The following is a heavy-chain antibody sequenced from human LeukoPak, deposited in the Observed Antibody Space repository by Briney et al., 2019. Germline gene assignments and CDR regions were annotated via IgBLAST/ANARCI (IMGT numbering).Heavy chain of an antibody. CDR3: ASRLRERFDS. CDR1: GYSFPNYW. V-gene: IGHV5-51*01. CDR2: LYPGDSDT. J-gene: IGHJ4*02. D-gene: IGHD5-12*01. Sequence: GESLKIPCKGSGYSFPNYWIGWVRQMPGKGLEWLGILYPGDSDTRYSPSFRGQVTISADKSISTAYLQWSSLKASDTAMYYCASRLRERFDSWGQGTLVTVSS.